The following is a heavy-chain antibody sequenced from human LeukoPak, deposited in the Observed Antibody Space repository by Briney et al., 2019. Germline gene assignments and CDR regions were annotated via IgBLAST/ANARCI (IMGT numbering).Heavy chain of an antibody. CDR3: ASEGYRDSTSCYDFGY. CDR2: ISSSGSTI. CDR1: GGSISTYY. J-gene: IGHJ4*02. D-gene: IGHD2-2*01. Sequence: QPSETLSLTCTVSGGSISTYYWNWVRQAPGKGLEWVSFISSSGSTIHYADSVKGRFTISRDNAKNSLYLQMNSLRAEDTAVYYCASEGYRDSTSCYDFGYWGQGTLVTVSS. V-gene: IGHV3-48*03.